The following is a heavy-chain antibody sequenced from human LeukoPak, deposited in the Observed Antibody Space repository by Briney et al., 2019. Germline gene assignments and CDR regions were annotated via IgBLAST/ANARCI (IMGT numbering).Heavy chain of an antibody. D-gene: IGHD6-13*01. V-gene: IGHV3-23*01. CDR3: AKVVFRGSWYDAFDI. CDR2: ISGSGGST. J-gene: IGHJ3*02. Sequence: PGGSLRLSCAASGFSFSSYAMSWVRQAPGKGLEWVSAISGSGGSTYYADSVKGRFTISRDNSKNTLYLQMNSLRAEDTAVYYCAKVVFRGSWYDAFDIWGQGTMVTVSS. CDR1: GFSFSSYA.